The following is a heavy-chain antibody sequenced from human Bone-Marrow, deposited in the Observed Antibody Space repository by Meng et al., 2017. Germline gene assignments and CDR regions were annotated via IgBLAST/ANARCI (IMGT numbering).Heavy chain of an antibody. V-gene: IGHV3-21*01. J-gene: IGHJ4*02. Sequence: GESLKISCAASGFTFSSFEMNWVRQAPGKGLEWVSSISSSSSYIYYADSVKGRFTISRDNAKNSLYLQMNSLRAEDTAVYYCARGHRGKLLRLGELSLSGVNYWGQGTLVTVSS. CDR3: ARGHRGKLLRLGELSLSGVNY. CDR2: ISSSSSYI. CDR1: GFTFSSFE. D-gene: IGHD3-16*02.